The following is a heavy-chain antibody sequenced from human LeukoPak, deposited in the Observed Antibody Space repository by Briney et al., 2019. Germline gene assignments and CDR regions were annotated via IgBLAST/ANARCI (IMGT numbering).Heavy chain of an antibody. CDR1: GFTFSSYG. CDR3: ARDRDYDFFDY. V-gene: IGHV3-30*03. J-gene: IGHJ4*02. Sequence: GGSLRLSCAASGFTFSSYGMHWVRQAPGKGLEWVAVISFDGNNKYYADSVKGRFTISRDNSKNTLYLQMNSLRAEDTAVYYCARDRDYDFFDYWGQGTLVTVSS. CDR2: ISFDGNNK. D-gene: IGHD3-3*01.